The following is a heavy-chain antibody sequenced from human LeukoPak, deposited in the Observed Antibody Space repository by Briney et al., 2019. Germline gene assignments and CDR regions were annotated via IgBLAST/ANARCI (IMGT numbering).Heavy chain of an antibody. Sequence: GGSLKLSCAASGFTFSGSAIHWVRQASGKGLEWVSSISSSSSYIYYADSVKGRFTISRDNAKNSLYLQMNSLRAEDTAVYYCARVPRSTAYYYMDVWGKGTTVTVSS. CDR1: GFTFSGSA. CDR2: ISSSSSYI. CDR3: ARVPRSTAYYYMDV. D-gene: IGHD5-18*01. V-gene: IGHV3-21*01. J-gene: IGHJ6*03.